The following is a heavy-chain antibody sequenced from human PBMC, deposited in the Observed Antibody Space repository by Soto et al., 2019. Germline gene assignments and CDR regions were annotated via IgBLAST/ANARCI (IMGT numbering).Heavy chain of an antibody. Sequence: PSQALSLTCAISGDSVSTNTATWDWIRQSPTRGLEWLGRTYYRSKWNTDYALSVKGRITIHPDTSKNQVSLQLDSVTPEDTAVYYCARLIGNSWFVGWGQGTLVTVSS. CDR3: ARLIGNSWFVG. D-gene: IGHD6-13*01. V-gene: IGHV6-1*01. CDR2: TYYRSKWNT. CDR1: GDSVSTNTAT. J-gene: IGHJ4*02.